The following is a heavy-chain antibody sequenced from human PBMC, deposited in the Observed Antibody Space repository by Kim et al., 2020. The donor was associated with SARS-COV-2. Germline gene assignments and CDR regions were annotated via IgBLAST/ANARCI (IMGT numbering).Heavy chain of an antibody. CDR2: TYYRSKWYN. CDR1: GDSVSSNSAA. Sequence: SQTLSLTCAISGDSVSSNSAAWNWIRQSPSSGLEWLGRTYYRSKWYNDYAVSVKSRITINPDTSKNQFSLQLNSVTPEDTAVYYCARDGYSGYDYHYYYGMDVWGQGTTVTVSS. J-gene: IGHJ6*02. D-gene: IGHD5-12*01. CDR3: ARDGYSGYDYHYYYGMDV. V-gene: IGHV6-1*01.